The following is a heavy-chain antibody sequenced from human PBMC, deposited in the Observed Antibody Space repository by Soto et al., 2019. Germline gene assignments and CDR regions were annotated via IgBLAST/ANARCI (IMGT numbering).Heavy chain of an antibody. CDR1: GFTFHTYA. CDR3: AKRGFDPGAWDYDALGV. Sequence: EVQLLESGGGLAQPGGSLRVSCAASGFTFHTYAMTWVRQAPEKGLEWVSAITGGGGRTYYADSVKGRFTISRDNSKNTLYLQMNSLRVEDKAVYYCAKRGFDPGAWDYDALGVWGQGTAVTVSS. V-gene: IGHV3-23*01. J-gene: IGHJ6*02. D-gene: IGHD1-1*01. CDR2: ITGGGGRT.